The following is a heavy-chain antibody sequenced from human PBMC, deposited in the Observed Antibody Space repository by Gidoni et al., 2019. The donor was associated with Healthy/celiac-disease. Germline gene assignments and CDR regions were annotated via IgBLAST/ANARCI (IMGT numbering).Heavy chain of an antibody. CDR2: ISWNSGSI. CDR3: AKDKRAAAGGTFDY. Sequence: EVQLVESGGGLVQPGRSLRLSCAASGFTFDDYAMHWVRQAPGKGLEWVSGISWNSGSIGYADCVKGRFTISRDNAKNSLYLQMNSLRAEDTAWYYCAKDKRAAAGGTFDYWGQGTLVTVSS. V-gene: IGHV3-9*01. CDR1: GFTFDDYA. D-gene: IGHD6-13*01. J-gene: IGHJ4*02.